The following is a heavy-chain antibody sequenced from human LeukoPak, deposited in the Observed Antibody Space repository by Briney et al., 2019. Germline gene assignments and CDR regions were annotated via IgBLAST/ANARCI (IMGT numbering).Heavy chain of an antibody. J-gene: IGHJ4*02. CDR1: GGSFSGYY. V-gene: IGHV4-34*01. D-gene: IGHD3-22*01. Sequence: PSETLSLTCAVYGGSFSGYYWSWIRQPPGKGLEWIGEINHSGSTNYNPSLKSRVTISVDTSKNQFSLKLSSVTAADTAVYYCARGPFRFYYDSSGSGFDYWGQGTLVTVSS. CDR3: ARGPFRFYYDSSGSGFDY. CDR2: INHSGST.